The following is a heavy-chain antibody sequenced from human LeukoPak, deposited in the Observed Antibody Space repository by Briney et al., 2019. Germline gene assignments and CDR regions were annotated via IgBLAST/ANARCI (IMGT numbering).Heavy chain of an antibody. D-gene: IGHD1-14*01. J-gene: IGHJ5*02. CDR2: IYHIGGT. CDR1: GKSTSSGYH. V-gene: IGHV4-38-2*02. Sequence: SETLPLTCAVSGKSTSSGYHCGWIRQPPGKGLEWMGTIYHIGGTHYNPSLKSRVTISVDTSKNQFSLKLRSVTAADTAVYYCARDLTGWLDPWGQGTLVTVSS. CDR3: ARDLTGWLDP.